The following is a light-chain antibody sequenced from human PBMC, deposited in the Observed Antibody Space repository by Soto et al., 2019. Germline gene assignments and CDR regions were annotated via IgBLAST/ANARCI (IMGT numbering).Light chain of an antibody. J-gene: IGLJ2*01. CDR2: DVT. V-gene: IGLV2-11*01. CDR1: ISDVGGYNS. Sequence: QSVLTQPRSVSGSPGQSVTISCTGTISDVGGYNSVSWYQHHPGKAPKLMNYDVTKRPSGVPDRFSGSKSGNTASLTISGLQAEDEADYYCCSYAGSYTFVFGGGTKLTVL. CDR3: CSYAGSYTFV.